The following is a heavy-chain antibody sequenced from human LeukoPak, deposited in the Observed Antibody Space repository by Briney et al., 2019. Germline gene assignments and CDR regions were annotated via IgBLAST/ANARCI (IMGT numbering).Heavy chain of an antibody. CDR2: IYTGGSP. Sequence: GGSLRLSCVASGFTVSSNYMTWVRQAPGKGLEWVSVIYTGGSPYYADSVKGRSTISRDISKNTVYLQMNSLRAEDTAVYYCAKRRGSYPFDYWGQGTLVTVSS. CDR3: AKRRGSYPFDY. D-gene: IGHD1-26*01. CDR1: GFTVSSNY. V-gene: IGHV3-53*01. J-gene: IGHJ4*02.